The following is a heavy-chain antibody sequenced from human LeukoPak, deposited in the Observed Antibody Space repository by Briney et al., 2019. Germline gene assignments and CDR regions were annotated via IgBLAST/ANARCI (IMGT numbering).Heavy chain of an antibody. J-gene: IGHJ4*02. D-gene: IGHD2-2*01. CDR1: GFTFSSYA. Sequence: GGSLRLSCAASGFTFSSYAMSWVRQAPGKGLEWVSAISGSGGSTYYADSVKGRFTISRDNSKNTLYLQMNSLRAEDTAVYCCAKGVVVVPDYFDYWGQGTLVTVSS. V-gene: IGHV3-23*01. CDR3: AKGVVVVPDYFDY. CDR2: ISGSGGST.